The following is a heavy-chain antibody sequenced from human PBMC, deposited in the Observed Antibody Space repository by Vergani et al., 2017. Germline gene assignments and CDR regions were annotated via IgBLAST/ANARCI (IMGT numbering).Heavy chain of an antibody. CDR2: IYYSGST. CDR1: GGSISSSSYY. CDR3: ARAPARDGYNLYYYYYGMDV. Sequence: QLQLQESGPGLVKPSETLSLTCTVSGGSISSSSYYWGWIRQPPGKGLEWIGSIYYSGSTYYNPSLKRRVTISVDTSKNQFSLKLSSVTAADTAVYYCARAPARDGYNLYYYYYGMDVWGQGTTVTVSS. V-gene: IGHV4-39*07. D-gene: IGHD5-24*01. J-gene: IGHJ6*02.